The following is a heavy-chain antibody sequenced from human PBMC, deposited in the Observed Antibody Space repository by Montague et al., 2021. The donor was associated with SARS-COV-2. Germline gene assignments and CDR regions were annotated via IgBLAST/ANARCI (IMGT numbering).Heavy chain of an antibody. Sequence: QPVAEVKTPGESLKISCKGSGYSFTSYWVGWVRQMPGKGLEWMGIIYPDDSDTRYSPSFQGQVTISADKSISTAYLQWSSLKASDTAMYYCARLSYYGSGGYPFDYWGQGTLVTVSS. CDR3: ARLSYYGSGGYPFDY. CDR1: GYSFTSYW. CDR2: IYPDDSDT. J-gene: IGHJ4*02. V-gene: IGHV5-51*01. D-gene: IGHD3-10*01.